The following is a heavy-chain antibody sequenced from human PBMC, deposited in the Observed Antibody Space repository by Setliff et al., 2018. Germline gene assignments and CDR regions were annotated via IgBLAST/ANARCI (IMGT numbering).Heavy chain of an antibody. J-gene: IGHJ3*02. CDR3: ARVGVLWFGELLGAFDI. CDR2: IYYSGST. Sequence: SETLSLTCTVSGGSISSYYWSWIRQPPGKGLEWIGYIYYSGSTYYNPSLKSRVTISVDTSKNQFSLKLSSVTAADTAVYYCARVGVLWFGELLGAFDIWGQGTMVTVSS. D-gene: IGHD3-10*01. CDR1: GGSISSYY. V-gene: IGHV4-59*12.